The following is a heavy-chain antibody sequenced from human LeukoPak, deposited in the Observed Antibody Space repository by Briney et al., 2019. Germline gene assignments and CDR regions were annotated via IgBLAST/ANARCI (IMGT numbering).Heavy chain of an antibody. V-gene: IGHV4-39*07. D-gene: IGHD3-10*01. CDR3: ARGWWGSGSYYTPREAPFLENYYYYYMDV. J-gene: IGHJ6*03. Sequence: SETLSLTCTVSGGSISSSSYYWGWIRQPPGKGLEWIGSIYYSGSTNYNPSLKSRVTISVDKSKNQFSLKLSSVTAADTAVYYCARGWWGSGSYYTPREAPFLENYYYYYMDVWGKGTTVTISS. CDR2: IYYSGST. CDR1: GGSISSSSYY.